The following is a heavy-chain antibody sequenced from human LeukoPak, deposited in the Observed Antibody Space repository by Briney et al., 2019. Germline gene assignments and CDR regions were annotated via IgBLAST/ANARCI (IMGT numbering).Heavy chain of an antibody. J-gene: IGHJ4*02. CDR3: IRDFREADY. CDR2: ICQDGTVA. CDR1: GFTFSRYC. D-gene: IGHD3-10*01. Sequence: RTGGSLRLSCAASGFTFSRYCMHWVRQAAGKGPVWLSRICQDGTVANYADSVKGRFTISRDNAKNTVFLQMNSLRVEDTVVYYCIRDFREADYWGQGSLVTVSS. V-gene: IGHV3-74*01.